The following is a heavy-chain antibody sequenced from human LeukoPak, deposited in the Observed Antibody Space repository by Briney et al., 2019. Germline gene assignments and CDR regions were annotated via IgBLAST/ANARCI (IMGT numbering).Heavy chain of an antibody. CDR2: IKQDESEK. CDR1: GFTFSSYW. V-gene: IGHV3-7*01. Sequence: GGSLRLSCAASGFTFSSYWMSWVRQAPGKGLEWVANIKQDESEKYYVDSVKGRFTISRDNAKNSLYLQMNSLRAEDTAVYYCARDYIVFDRGDHGDYFDYWGQGTLVTVSS. CDR3: ARDYIVFDRGDHGDYFDY. J-gene: IGHJ4*02. D-gene: IGHD3-10*01.